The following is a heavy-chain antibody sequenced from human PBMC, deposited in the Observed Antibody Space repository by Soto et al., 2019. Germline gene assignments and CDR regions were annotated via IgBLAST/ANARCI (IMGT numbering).Heavy chain of an antibody. D-gene: IGHD2-15*01. V-gene: IGHV3-30*18. CDR3: AKGENVVVVAATPLDY. CDR2: ISYDGSNK. Sequence: QVQLVESGGGVVQPGRSRRLSCAASGFTFSSYGMHWVRQAPGKGLEWVAVISYDGSNKYYADSVKGRFTISRDNSKNTLYLQMNSLRAEDTAVYYCAKGENVVVVAATPLDYWGQGTLVTVSS. J-gene: IGHJ4*02. CDR1: GFTFSSYG.